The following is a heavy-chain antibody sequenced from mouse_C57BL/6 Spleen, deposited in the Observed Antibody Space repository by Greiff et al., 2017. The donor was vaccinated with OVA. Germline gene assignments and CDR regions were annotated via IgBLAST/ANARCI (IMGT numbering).Heavy chain of an antibody. CDR1: GYTFTDYY. CDR2: INPNNGGT. V-gene: IGHV1-26*01. J-gene: IGHJ2*01. D-gene: IGHD1-1*01. Sequence: VQLQQSGPELVKPGASVKISCKASGYTFTDYYMTWVKQSHGKSLEWIGDINPNNGGTSYNQKFKGKATLTVDKSSSTAYMELRSLTSEDSAVYYCASYYGSRDYWGQGTTLTVSS. CDR3: ASYYGSRDY.